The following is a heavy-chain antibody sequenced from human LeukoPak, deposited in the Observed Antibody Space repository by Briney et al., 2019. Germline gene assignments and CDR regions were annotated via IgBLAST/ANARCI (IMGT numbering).Heavy chain of an antibody. CDR3: ARDRGDYGDDVRGDY. Sequence: ASVKVSCKACGYTFTSYGISWVRQAPGQGLEWMGWISAYNGNTNYAQKLQGRVTMTTDTSTSTAYMELRSLRSGDTAVYYCARDRGDYGDDVRGDYWGQGTLVTVSS. J-gene: IGHJ4*02. V-gene: IGHV1-18*01. D-gene: IGHD4-17*01. CDR1: GYTFTSYG. CDR2: ISAYNGNT.